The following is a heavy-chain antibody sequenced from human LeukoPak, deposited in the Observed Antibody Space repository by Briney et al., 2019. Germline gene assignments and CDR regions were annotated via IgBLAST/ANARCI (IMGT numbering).Heavy chain of an antibody. CDR1: GFTFSSNA. CDR3: AKVGGDYDYFQH. D-gene: IGHD4-17*01. V-gene: IGHV3-23*01. J-gene: IGHJ1*01. Sequence: GGSLRLSCAASGFTFSSNAMSWVRQAPGKGLEWVSAISGSGGSTNYADSVKGRFTISRDNSKNTLYLQMNSLRAEATAVYYCAKVGGDYDYFQHWGQGTLVTVSS. CDR2: ISGSGGST.